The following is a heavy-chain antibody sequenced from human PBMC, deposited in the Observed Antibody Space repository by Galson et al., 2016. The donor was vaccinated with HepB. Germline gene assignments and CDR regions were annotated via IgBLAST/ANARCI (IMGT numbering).Heavy chain of an antibody. CDR2: IKEDGSEK. Sequence: SLRLSCAASGFTFSNYWMTWVRQAPGKGLEWVANIKEDGSEKYYVDSVKGRFTISRDNVRSSLYLQMNSLRTEDTAVYYCARSELKTYYFDDSGYYDDHCCYYMDVWGKGTTVTVSS. J-gene: IGHJ6*03. CDR3: ARSELKTYYFDDSGYYDDHCCYYMDV. D-gene: IGHD3-22*01. V-gene: IGHV3-7*03. CDR1: GFTFSNYW.